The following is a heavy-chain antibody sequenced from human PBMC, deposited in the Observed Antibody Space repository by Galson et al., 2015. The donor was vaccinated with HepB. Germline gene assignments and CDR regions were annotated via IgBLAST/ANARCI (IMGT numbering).Heavy chain of an antibody. CDR1: GFSLSTTVVG. J-gene: IGHJ5*01. CDR2: IYWDDDK. CDR3: AHRPGYSSRWDQGAWDWFDS. Sequence: PALVKPTQTLTLTCTFSGFSLSTTVVGVGWIRQPPGKALEWLALIYWDDDKRYTSSLKNRLTITKDTSKNQVVLSITNMDPVDTATYYCAHRPGYSSRWDQGAWDWFDSWGQGTLVTVSS. D-gene: IGHD6-13*01. V-gene: IGHV2-5*02.